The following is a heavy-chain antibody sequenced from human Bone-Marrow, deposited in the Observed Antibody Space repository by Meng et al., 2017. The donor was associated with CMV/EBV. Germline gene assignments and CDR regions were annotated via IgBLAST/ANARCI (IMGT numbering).Heavy chain of an antibody. Sequence: GSLRLSCTVSGYSISSSSYYWDWIRQPPGKGLEWIGSIYYSGSTYYDPSLKSRVTISVDTSKNQFSLKLSSMTVADTGMYYCARSITIFGAEPDWGQGTRVTVYS. CDR2: IYYSGST. D-gene: IGHD3-3*01. CDR3: ARSITIFGAEPD. CDR1: GYSISSSSYY. V-gene: IGHV4-39*07. J-gene: IGHJ4*02.